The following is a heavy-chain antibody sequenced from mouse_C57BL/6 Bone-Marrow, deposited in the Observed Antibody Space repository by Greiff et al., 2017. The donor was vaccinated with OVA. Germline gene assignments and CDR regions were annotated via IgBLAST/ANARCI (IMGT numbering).Heavy chain of an antibody. J-gene: IGHJ4*01. D-gene: IGHD1-1*01. CDR3: AIGPITTVVGLKDY. CDR1: GYTFTSYW. Sequence: QVQLQQPGAELVKPGASVKVSCKASGYTFTSYWMHWVKQRPGQGLEWIGRIHPSDSDTNYNQKFKGKATLTVDKSSSTAYMQLSSLTSEDSSVYYCAIGPITTVVGLKDYWGQGTSVTVSS. V-gene: IGHV1-74*01. CDR2: IHPSDSDT.